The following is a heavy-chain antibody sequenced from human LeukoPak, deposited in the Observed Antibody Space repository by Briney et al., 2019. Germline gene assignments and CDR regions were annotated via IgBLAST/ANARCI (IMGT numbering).Heavy chain of an antibody. J-gene: IGHJ4*02. CDR1: GFTFSSYW. CDR2: INSDGSST. D-gene: IGHD1-20*01. V-gene: IGHV3-74*01. CDR3: AREGDYNWNYFDY. Sequence: GGSLRLSXAASGFTFSSYWMHWVGQAPGKGLVWVSRINSDGSSTSYADSVKGRFTISRDNANNTLYLQMNSLRAEDTAVYYCAREGDYNWNYFDYWGQGTLVTVSS.